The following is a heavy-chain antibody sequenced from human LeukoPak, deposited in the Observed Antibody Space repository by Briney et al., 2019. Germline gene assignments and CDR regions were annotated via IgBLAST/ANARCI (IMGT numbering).Heavy chain of an antibody. CDR3: AKNARAYCGGDCYFLDRKGYFDY. Sequence: GGSLRLSCAASGFTFSSYGMHWVRQAPGKGLEWVAVIWYDGSNKYYAGSVKGRFTISRDNSKNTLYLQMNSLRAEDTAVYYCAKNARAYCGGDCYFLDRKGYFDYWGQGTLVTVSS. V-gene: IGHV3-33*06. CDR2: IWYDGSNK. CDR1: GFTFSSYG. D-gene: IGHD2-21*02. J-gene: IGHJ4*02.